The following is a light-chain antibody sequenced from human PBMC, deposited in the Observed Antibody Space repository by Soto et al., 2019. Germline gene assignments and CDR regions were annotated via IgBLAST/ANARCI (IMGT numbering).Light chain of an antibody. CDR3: QQYYSTPPT. V-gene: IGKV4-1*01. Sequence: DIVMTQSPDSLAVSLGERATINCKSSQSVLYSSNNKNYLAWYQQKQGQPPKLLIYWASTREPGVPDRFSGSGSGTDLTITISSLQAEDGAVYYGQQYYSTPPTFGQGTKVDIK. CDR1: QSVLYSSNNKNY. J-gene: IGKJ1*01. CDR2: WAS.